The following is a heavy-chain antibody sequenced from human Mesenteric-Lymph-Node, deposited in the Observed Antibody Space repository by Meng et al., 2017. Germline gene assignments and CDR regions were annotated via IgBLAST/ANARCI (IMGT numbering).Heavy chain of an antibody. Sequence: ITLKEPGPTLVNPTQTLPLTCTFSGFSLTTAGVGVGWIRQPPGKALEWLALIYWDDDKGYSPSLKSRLTISKDTSKNQVVLTMTNMDPVDTATYYCIHRRTTGTTFWGQGTLVTVSS. V-gene: IGHV2-5*02. CDR2: IYWDDDK. CDR3: IHRRTTGTTF. CDR1: GFSLTTAGVG. D-gene: IGHD1-1*01. J-gene: IGHJ4*02.